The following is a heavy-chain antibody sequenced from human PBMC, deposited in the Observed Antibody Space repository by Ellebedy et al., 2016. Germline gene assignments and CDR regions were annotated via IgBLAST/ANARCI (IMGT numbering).Heavy chain of an antibody. Sequence: ASVKVSXXASGYTFTGYYMHWVRQAPGQGLEWMGWINPNSGGTNYAQKFQGRVTMTRDTSISTAYMELSRLRSDDTAVYYCARAFDSSGWTFDFDYWGQGTLVTVSS. J-gene: IGHJ4*02. CDR3: ARAFDSSGWTFDFDY. CDR2: INPNSGGT. D-gene: IGHD6-19*01. V-gene: IGHV1-2*02. CDR1: GYTFTGYY.